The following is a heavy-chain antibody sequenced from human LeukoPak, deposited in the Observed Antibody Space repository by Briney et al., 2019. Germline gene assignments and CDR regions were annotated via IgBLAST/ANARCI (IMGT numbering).Heavy chain of an antibody. D-gene: IGHD3-22*01. CDR2: ISDSGGGT. Sequence: GGSLRLSCAPSGFTFTNYAMGWVRQAPGEGLEWVSGISDSGGGTYYAGSVKGRFTISRDNSKNTLYLQMNSLRAEDTAIYYCARAGSSGYYFDCWGQGTLVTVSS. CDR3: ARAGSSGYYFDC. J-gene: IGHJ4*02. CDR1: GFTFTNYA. V-gene: IGHV3-23*01.